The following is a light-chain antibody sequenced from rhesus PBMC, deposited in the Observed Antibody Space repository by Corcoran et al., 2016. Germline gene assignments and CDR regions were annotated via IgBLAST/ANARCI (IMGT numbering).Light chain of an antibody. CDR2: EVS. J-gene: IGLJ1*01. Sequence: QATLTQPRSVSGSPGQSVTISCTGTSSDIGGYNYVSWYQQNPGTAPTLMIYEVSKRPSGVSDRFSGSKSGNTASLTISGLQAEDEADYYCSSYAGINTFIFGAGTRLTVL. CDR1: SSDIGGYNY. CDR3: SSYAGINTFI. V-gene: IGLV2-32*02.